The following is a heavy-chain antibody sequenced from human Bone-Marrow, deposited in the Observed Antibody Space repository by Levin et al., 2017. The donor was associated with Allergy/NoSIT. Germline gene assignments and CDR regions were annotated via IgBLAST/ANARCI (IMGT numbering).Heavy chain of an antibody. D-gene: IGHD1-26*01. CDR1: GYSFSSQW. V-gene: IGHV5-51*01. CDR2: VYPGDSDT. J-gene: IGHJ3*01. CDR3: ARKMGPTPAFDL. Sequence: KFGESLKISCKGSGYSFSSQWIAWVRQKPGKGLEWMGIVYPGDSDTVYSPSFQGQVTFSADTSTNTAHLHWSSLKASDTAIYFCARKMGPTPAFDLWGQGTMITVSS.